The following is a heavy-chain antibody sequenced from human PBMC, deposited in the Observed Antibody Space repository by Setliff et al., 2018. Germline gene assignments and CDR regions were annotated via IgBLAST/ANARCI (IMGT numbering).Heavy chain of an antibody. CDR1: GASISDYY. CDR3: ARERTIFGILVISGWFDP. V-gene: IGHV4-4*07. Sequence: PSETLSLTCTVSGASISDYYWTWIRQPAGEELEWIGRVSASGSTTYNPSLKSRVTMSVDTSRNQISLNLTSVTAADTAMYYCARERTIFGILVISGWFDPWGQGTVVTVS. J-gene: IGHJ5*02. CDR2: VSASGST. D-gene: IGHD3-3*01.